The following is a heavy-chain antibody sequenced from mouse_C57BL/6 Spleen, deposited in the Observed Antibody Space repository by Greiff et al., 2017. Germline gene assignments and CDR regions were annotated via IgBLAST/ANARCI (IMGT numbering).Heavy chain of an antibody. Sequence: QVQLQQPGAELVRPGSSVKLSCKASGYTFTSYWMHWVKQRPIQGLEWIGNIDPSDSETHYTQKFKDKATLTVDKSSSTAYMQLSSLTSEDSAVYYCARPAYYGSSYGYWGQGTTLTVSS. D-gene: IGHD1-1*01. J-gene: IGHJ2*01. CDR1: GYTFTSYW. CDR2: IDPSDSET. V-gene: IGHV1-52*01. CDR3: ARPAYYGSSYGY.